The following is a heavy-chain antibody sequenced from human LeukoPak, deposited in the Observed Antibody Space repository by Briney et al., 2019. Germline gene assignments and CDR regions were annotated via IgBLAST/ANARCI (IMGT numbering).Heavy chain of an antibody. J-gene: IGHJ3*02. Sequence: ASGKVCCKAAGYTLASYGVSTGRRAPGQGGGGRGGIGAYNVNTNYAQNIQGTVTMTTDTSTSTAYMELRSLRSGDTAVYYCARDVFLWWELLAFDIWGPRTMVTVSS. V-gene: IGHV1-18*01. CDR2: IGAYNVNT. CDR1: GYTLASYG. D-gene: IGHD1-26*01. CDR3: ARDVFLWWELLAFDI.